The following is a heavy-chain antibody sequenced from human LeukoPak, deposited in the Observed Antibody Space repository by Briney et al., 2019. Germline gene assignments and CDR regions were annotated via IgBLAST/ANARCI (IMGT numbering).Heavy chain of an antibody. V-gene: IGHV4-59*01. CDR1: GGSISSYY. J-gene: IGHJ3*02. Sequence: SETLSLACTVSGGSISSYYWSWIRQPPGKGLEGIWYIYYSGSTNYNPSLKSRVTISVDTSKNQFSLKLSSVTAADTAVYYCARGHRIAAAGSDAFDISGQGTMVTVSS. CDR2: IYYSGST. D-gene: IGHD6-13*01. CDR3: ARGHRIAAAGSDAFDI.